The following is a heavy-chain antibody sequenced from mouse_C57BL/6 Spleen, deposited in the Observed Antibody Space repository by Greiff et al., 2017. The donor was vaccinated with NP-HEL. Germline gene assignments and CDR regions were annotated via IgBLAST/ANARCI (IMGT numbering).Heavy chain of an antibody. V-gene: IGHV1-20*01. CDR3: ARSVLRGFDY. Sequence: EVQGVESGPELVKPGDSVKISCKASGYSFTGYFMNWVMQSHGKSLEWIGRINPYNGDTFYNQKFKGKATLTVDKSSSTAHMELRSLTSEDSAVYYCARSVLRGFDYWGQGTTLTVSS. CDR2: INPYNGDT. J-gene: IGHJ2*01. D-gene: IGHD3-2*02. CDR1: GYSFTGYF.